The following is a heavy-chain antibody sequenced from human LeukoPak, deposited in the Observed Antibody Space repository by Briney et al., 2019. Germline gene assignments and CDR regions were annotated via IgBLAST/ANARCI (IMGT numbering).Heavy chain of an antibody. D-gene: IGHD3-3*01. J-gene: IGHJ2*01. V-gene: IGHV4-4*07. CDR3: ASAGVVIPIPNWYFDL. CDR1: GGSISSYY. Sequence: SETLSLTCTVSGGSISSYYWSWIRQPAGKGLEWIGRIYTSGGTNYNPSLKSRVTISVDKSKNQFSLKLSSVTAADTAVYYCASAGVVIPIPNWYFDLWGRGTLVTVSS. CDR2: IYTSGGT.